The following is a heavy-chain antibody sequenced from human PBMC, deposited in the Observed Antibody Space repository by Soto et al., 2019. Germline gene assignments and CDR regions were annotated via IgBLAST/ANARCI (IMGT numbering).Heavy chain of an antibody. J-gene: IGHJ3*01. CDR1: GYTFTNYG. V-gene: IGHV1-18*04. CDR2: ISGYNGNT. D-gene: IGHD3-9*01. CDR3: AREGDIFGLEAFDV. Sequence: ASVKVSWKASGYTFTNYGVNWVRQAPGQGLEWMGWISGYNGNTYYAQKFQGRVTMTTDTSTTTAYMELRSLRSDHTALYYCAREGDIFGLEAFDVWGQGTMVTV.